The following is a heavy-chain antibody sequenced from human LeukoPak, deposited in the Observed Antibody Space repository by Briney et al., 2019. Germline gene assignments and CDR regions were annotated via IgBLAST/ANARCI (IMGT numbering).Heavy chain of an antibody. CDR3: ARQGDGDYVDY. V-gene: IGHV4-59*08. CDR2: VHYTGSS. J-gene: IGHJ4*02. D-gene: IGHD4-17*01. Sequence: SETLSLTCTVSGDSISNFFWSWIRQPPGKGLEWIGHVHYTGSSNYNPSLKSRVTISVDRSKNQLSLKVSSVTAEDTAVYYCARQGDGDYVDYWGQGILVTVSS. CDR1: GDSISNFF.